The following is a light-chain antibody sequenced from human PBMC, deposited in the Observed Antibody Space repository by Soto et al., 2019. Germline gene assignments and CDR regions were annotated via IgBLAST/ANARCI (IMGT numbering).Light chain of an antibody. J-gene: IGLJ2*01. V-gene: IGLV1-44*01. CDR1: TSNIGSKT. Sequence: QSVLTQPPSAYGTPGQRVTISCSGSTSNIGSKTVSWYQQLPGSAPRVLIYNNHERPSGVPDRFSGSKSGTSASLAISGLQSEDEADYYCATWYYRLPAVFGGGTKLTVL. CDR2: NNH. CDR3: ATWYYRLPAV.